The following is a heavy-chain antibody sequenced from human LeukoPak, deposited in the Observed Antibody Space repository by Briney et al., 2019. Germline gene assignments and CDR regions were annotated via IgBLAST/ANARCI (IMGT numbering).Heavy chain of an antibody. V-gene: IGHV4-59*01. CDR2: IYDSGST. D-gene: IGHD6-6*01. CDR1: GGFNTHYY. CDR3: ARSSPAGTPNS. J-gene: IGHJ4*02. Sequence: PSETLSLTCSVSGGFNTHYYWSWIRQPPGKGLEWIGYIYDSGSTNYNPSLKSRVTISVDTSKNQFSLKPSSVTAADTAVYYCARSSPAGTPNSWGQGTLVTVSS.